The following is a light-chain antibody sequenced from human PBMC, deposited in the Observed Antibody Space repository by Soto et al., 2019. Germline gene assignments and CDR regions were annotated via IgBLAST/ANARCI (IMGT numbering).Light chain of an antibody. J-gene: IGKJ4*01. V-gene: IGKV3-11*01. CDR3: QQRTNLPLT. CDR1: QSVTTV. CDR2: DAS. Sequence: EIVLTQSPVTLSLSPGERATLSCRASQSVTTVLAWYQQKPGQAPRLLIYDASKRATGIPARFSGSGSGTDFTLTISSLEPEDFAVYYCQQRTNLPLTFGGGTKVEIK.